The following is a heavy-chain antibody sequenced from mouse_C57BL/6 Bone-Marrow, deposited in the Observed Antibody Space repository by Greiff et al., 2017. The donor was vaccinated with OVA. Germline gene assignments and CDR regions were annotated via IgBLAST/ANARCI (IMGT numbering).Heavy chain of an antibody. CDR2: ISDGGSYT. CDR1: GFTFSSYA. CDR3: AIYYDYDG. J-gene: IGHJ3*01. Sequence: EVQLVESGGGLVKPGGSLKLSCAASGFTFSSYAMSWVRQTPEKRLEWVATISDGGSYTYYPDNVKGRFTISRDNAKNNLYLQMSHLKSEDTAMYYCAIYYDYDGRGQGTLVTVSA. V-gene: IGHV5-4*01. D-gene: IGHD2-4*01.